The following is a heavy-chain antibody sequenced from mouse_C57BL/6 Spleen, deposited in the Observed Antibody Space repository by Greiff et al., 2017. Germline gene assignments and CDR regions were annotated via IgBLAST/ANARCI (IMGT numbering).Heavy chain of an antibody. Sequence: QVQVKESDAELVKPGASVKLSCKASGYTFTDYTIHWIQQVPEQGLEWIGYICPSGGSTYYKEKFKGQATLTADKSSSTAYLQRSSLTSEDSALYYCARPVDNYCFGFGDWGKGTSVTVSS. CDR2: ICPSGGST. J-gene: IGHJ4*01. V-gene: IGHV1-78*01. CDR1: GYTFTDYT. CDR3: ARPVDNYCFGFGD. D-gene: IGHD1-3*01.